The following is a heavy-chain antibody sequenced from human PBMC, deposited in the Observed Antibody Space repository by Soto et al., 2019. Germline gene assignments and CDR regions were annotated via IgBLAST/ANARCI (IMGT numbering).Heavy chain of an antibody. J-gene: IGHJ4*02. Sequence: PSETLSLTCAVYGGSFSGYYWSWIRQPPGKGLEWIGEINHSGAAYYNPSLKSRVTISVDTSRNQFSLKLSSVTAADTAVYYCARGRRHPYYYDSSGYYGYWGQGTLVTVSS. CDR2: INHSGAA. CDR3: ARGRRHPYYYDSSGYYGY. V-gene: IGHV4-34*01. CDR1: GGSFSGYY. D-gene: IGHD3-22*01.